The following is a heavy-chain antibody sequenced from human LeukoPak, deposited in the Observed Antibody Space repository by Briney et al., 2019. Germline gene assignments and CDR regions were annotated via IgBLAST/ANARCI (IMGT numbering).Heavy chain of an antibody. CDR2: IWYDGRDK. D-gene: IGHD5-18*01. V-gene: IGHV3-30*02. CDR1: GFTFSGCG. Sequence: GGSLRLSCAASGFTFSGCGMHWVRQAPGKGLEWVAFIWYDGRDKYYTDSVKGRFTISRDNSKNTLYLQMNSLRAEDTAMYYCARDPYSYGSYFDYWGQGTLVTVSS. J-gene: IGHJ4*02. CDR3: ARDPYSYGSYFDY.